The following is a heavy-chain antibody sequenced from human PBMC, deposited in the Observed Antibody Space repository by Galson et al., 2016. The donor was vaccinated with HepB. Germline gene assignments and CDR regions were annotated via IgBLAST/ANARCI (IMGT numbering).Heavy chain of an antibody. CDR2: IYYTGNT. J-gene: IGHJ6*02. Sequence: DTLSLTCPVSGGSISTYYWSWIRQPPGKGLEWIGYIYYTGNTNYNPSLKSRVTISVDTSKNQFSLKLTSVTAAATAVYYCLTGDYGGNSEYDYGMDVWGQGTTVTVSS. CDR1: GGSISTYY. V-gene: IGHV4-59*01. CDR3: LTGDYGGNSEYDYGMDV. D-gene: IGHD4-23*01.